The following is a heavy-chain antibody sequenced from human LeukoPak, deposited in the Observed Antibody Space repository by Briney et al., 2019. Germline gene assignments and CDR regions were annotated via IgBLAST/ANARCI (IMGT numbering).Heavy chain of an antibody. D-gene: IGHD6-19*01. V-gene: IGHV3-15*01. CDR3: TTDLAVAQEGFDY. J-gene: IGHJ4*02. CDR1: GFTFSNAW. CDR2: IKSKTDGGTT. Sequence: GGSLRLSCAASGFTFSNAWMSWVRQAPGKGLEWVGRIKSKTDGGTTDYAAPVKGRFTISRDDSKNTLYLQMNSLKTEDTAVYYCTTDLAVAQEGFDYWGQGTLVTVSS.